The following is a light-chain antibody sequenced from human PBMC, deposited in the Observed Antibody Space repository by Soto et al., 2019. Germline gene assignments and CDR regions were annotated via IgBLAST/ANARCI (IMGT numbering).Light chain of an antibody. CDR1: QSVSSY. CDR3: HQYGYSLWT. CDR2: DAS. V-gene: IGKV3-11*01. Sequence: EILLIQFPSTLSLSPGDRAPLSCRASQSVSSYLAWYQQKPGQAPRLLIYDASTRATGIPARFSGSGSGTDFTLTISSLKPEDFALYYCHQYGYSLWTFGQGTKG. J-gene: IGKJ1*01.